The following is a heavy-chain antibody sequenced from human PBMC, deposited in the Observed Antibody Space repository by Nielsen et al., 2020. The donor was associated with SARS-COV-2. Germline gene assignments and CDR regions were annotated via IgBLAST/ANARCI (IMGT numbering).Heavy chain of an antibody. J-gene: IGHJ4*02. V-gene: IGHV3-48*04. CDR1: GFTFSSYW. Sequence: GGSLRLSCAASGFTFSSYWMHWVRQAPGKGLEWVSYITSSGSTIYYADSVKGRFSISRDNAKNSLFLQMNSLRAEGTAVYYCARGLGEVADYWGQGALVTVSS. D-gene: IGHD3-10*01. CDR3: ARGLGEVADY. CDR2: ITSSGSTI.